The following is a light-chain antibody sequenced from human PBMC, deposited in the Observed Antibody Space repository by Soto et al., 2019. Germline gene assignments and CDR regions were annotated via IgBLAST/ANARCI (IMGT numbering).Light chain of an antibody. CDR2: LGS. Sequence: DVVMTQSPLSLPVTPGEPASISCRSSQSLLYSNGYNYLDWYLQKPGQSPQLLIYLGSNRASGVPDRFSGSASGTDFTLKISRVEPEDVGVYYCMQARHIPFTFGPGTKVHIK. J-gene: IGKJ3*01. CDR3: MQARHIPFT. V-gene: IGKV2-28*01. CDR1: QSLLYSNGYNY.